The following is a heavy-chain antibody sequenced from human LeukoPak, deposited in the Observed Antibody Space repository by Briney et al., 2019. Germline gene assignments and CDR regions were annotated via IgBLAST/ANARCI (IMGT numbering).Heavy chain of an antibody. CDR2: ISYDGSNK. J-gene: IGHJ4*02. CDR1: GFTFSSYS. Sequence: PGGSLRLSCAASGFTFSSYSMNWVRQAPGKGLEWVAVISYDGSNKYYADSVKGRFTISRDNSKNTLYLQMNSLRAEDTAVYYCARDRSGYDYFDYWGQGTLVTVSS. V-gene: IGHV3-30*03. CDR3: ARDRSGYDYFDY. D-gene: IGHD5-12*01.